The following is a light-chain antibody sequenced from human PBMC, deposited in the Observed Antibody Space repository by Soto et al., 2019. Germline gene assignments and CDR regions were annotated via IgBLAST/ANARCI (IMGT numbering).Light chain of an antibody. CDR2: EVV. CDR1: KNDIGVYYF. Sequence: HSALTQPPSASGSPGQSVTISCTGTKNDIGVYYFVSWYQHHPGKAPRLIIYEVVQRPSGVPDRFSGSKSGNTAYLTVSGLQAADEADYFCKSYAGSNTYVFGRGTKVTV. V-gene: IGLV2-8*01. J-gene: IGLJ1*01. CDR3: KSYAGSNTYV.